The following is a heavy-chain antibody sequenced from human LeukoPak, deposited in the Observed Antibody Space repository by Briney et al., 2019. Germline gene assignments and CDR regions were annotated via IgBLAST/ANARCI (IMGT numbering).Heavy chain of an antibody. CDR2: ISAYNGNT. Sequence: GTSVKVSCKASGYTFTSYGISWVRQAPGQGLEWMGWISAYNGNTNYAQKLQGRVTMTTDTSTSTAYMELRSLRSDDTAVYYCARGGSGWYGGSWFDPWGQGTLVTVSS. CDR1: GYTFTSYG. CDR3: ARGGSGWYGGSWFDP. V-gene: IGHV1-18*01. J-gene: IGHJ5*02. D-gene: IGHD6-19*01.